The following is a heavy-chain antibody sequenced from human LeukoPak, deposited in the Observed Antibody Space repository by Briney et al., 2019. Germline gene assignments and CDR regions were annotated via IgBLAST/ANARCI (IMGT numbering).Heavy chain of an antibody. J-gene: IGHJ4*02. CDR3: ANNRGDTAMVLYFDY. Sequence: PGGSLRLSCAASGFTVSSIHMVWVRQAPGEGLEWVSVTYTGGNSYYADSVKGRFTISRDNSKNTLYLQMNSLRAEDTAVYYCANNRGDTAMVLYFDYWGQGTLVTVSS. CDR1: GFTVSSIH. CDR2: TYTGGNS. V-gene: IGHV3-53*01. D-gene: IGHD5-18*01.